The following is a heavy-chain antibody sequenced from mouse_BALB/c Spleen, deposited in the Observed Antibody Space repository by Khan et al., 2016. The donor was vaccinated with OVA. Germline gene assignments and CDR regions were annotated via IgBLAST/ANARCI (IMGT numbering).Heavy chain of an antibody. CDR2: INTHSGVP. Sequence: QVQLKQSGPELKKPGETVRISCKASGYTFTTAGIQWVQKMPGKGLKWIGWINTHSGVPKYAEDFKGRFAFSLEISVSTAFLQITNLKNEDTATYLCAEERAAYYRASRGAIKYWGQGTSVTVSS. V-gene: IGHV9-4*02. J-gene: IGHJ4*01. D-gene: IGHD2-12*01. CDR1: GYTFTTAG. CDR3: AEERAAYYRASRGAIKY.